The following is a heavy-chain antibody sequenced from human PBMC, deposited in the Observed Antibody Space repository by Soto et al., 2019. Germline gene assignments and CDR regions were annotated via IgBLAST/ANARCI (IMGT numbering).Heavy chain of an antibody. CDR2: IYHSGST. D-gene: IGHD5-12*01. V-gene: IGHV4-30-2*01. Sequence: QLQLQESGSGLVKPSQTLSLTCAVSGGSISSGGYSWSWIRQPPGKGLEWIGYIYHSGSTYYNPSLKRRFTTPVASSKNQSPPKLSSVPAADTAVYSCAAGGGLPRYSWCQGTLVTVSS. CDR1: GGSISSGGYS. J-gene: IGHJ4*02. CDR3: AAGGGLPRYS.